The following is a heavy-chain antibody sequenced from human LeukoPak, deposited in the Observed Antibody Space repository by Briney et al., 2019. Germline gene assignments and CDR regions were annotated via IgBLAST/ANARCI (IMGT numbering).Heavy chain of an antibody. CDR3: AKDIWEEEPRYYYYYGMDV. CDR1: GFTFDDYA. J-gene: IGHJ6*02. D-gene: IGHD1-14*01. V-gene: IGHV3-43*02. CDR2: ISGDGGST. Sequence: GGSLRPSCAASGFTFDDYAMHWVRQAPGKGLEWVSLISGDGGSTYYADSVKGRFTISRDNSKNSLYLQMNSLRTEDTALYYCAKDIWEEEPRYYYYYGMDVWGQGTTVTVSS.